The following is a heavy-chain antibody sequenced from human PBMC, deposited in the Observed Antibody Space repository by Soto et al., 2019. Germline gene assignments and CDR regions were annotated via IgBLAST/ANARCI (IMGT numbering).Heavy chain of an antibody. D-gene: IGHD1-26*01. CDR2: VYYTGTT. CDR1: GGSIKNTGAN. J-gene: IGHJ4*02. V-gene: IGHV4-39*01. Sequence: QLQLQESGPGLVKPSETLSLTCTVSGGSIKNTGANWGWVRQPPGKGLEWIGSVYYTGTTYYNPSLQSRVTISIDTSKNHYSLSVNSVAAADTAVYYCATHTSGSRNGPHIWGQGTLVTVSS. CDR3: ATHTSGSRNGPHI.